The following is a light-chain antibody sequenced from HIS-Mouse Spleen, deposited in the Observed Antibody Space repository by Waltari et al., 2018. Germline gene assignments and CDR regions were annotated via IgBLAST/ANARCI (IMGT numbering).Light chain of an antibody. Sequence: SYELTQPPSVSVSPVQTARITCSGDALPKKYAYWYQQKSGQAPVLVIYEDSKRPSGIPERFSGSSSGTMATLTISGAQVEDEADDYCYSTDSSGNHRVFGGGTKLTVL. CDR2: EDS. J-gene: IGLJ2*01. V-gene: IGLV3-10*01. CDR1: ALPKKY. CDR3: YSTDSSGNHRV.